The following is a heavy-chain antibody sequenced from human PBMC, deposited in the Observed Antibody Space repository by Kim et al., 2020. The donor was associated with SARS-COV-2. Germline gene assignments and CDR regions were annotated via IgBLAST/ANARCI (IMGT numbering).Heavy chain of an antibody. CDR2: ISGSGGST. D-gene: IGHD3-22*01. J-gene: IGHJ4*02. CDR3: ATEGLGYYYDSSGYYYED. V-gene: IGHV3-23*01. CDR1: GFTFSSYA. Sequence: GGSLRLSCAASGFTFSSYAMSWVRQAPGKGLEWVSAISGSGGSTYYADSVKGRFTISRDNSKNTLYLQMNSLRAEDTAVYYCATEGLGYYYDSSGYYYEDWGQGTLVTVSS.